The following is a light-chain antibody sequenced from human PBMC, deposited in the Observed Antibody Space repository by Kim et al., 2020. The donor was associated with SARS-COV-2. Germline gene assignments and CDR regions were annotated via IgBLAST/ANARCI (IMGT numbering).Light chain of an antibody. Sequence: QAVVTQESSLTVSPGGTVTLTCGSSTGIVTSGHYPYWFQQKPGQAPRTLVYHTTNKHSWTPARFSGSLLGGKAALTLSGALPEDEADYYCLLSFSYAPPKFGGGTQLTVL. V-gene: IGLV7-46*01. CDR3: LLSFSYAPPK. J-gene: IGLJ3*02. CDR2: HTT. CDR1: TGIVTSGHY.